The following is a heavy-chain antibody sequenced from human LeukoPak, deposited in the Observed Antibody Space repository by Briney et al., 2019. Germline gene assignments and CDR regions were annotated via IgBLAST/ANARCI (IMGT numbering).Heavy chain of an antibody. D-gene: IGHD5-12*01. J-gene: IGHJ3*02. V-gene: IGHV4-4*07. CDR2: IYSRGST. Sequence: SETLSLTCTVSGGSISSYYWSWIRQPAGKGLEWIGRIYSRGSTNYNPSLKSRVTISVDTSKNQFSLKLSSVTAADTAVFYCARVFGAGYDFRGAFDIWGQGTMVTVSS. CDR3: ARVFGAGYDFRGAFDI. CDR1: GGSISSYY.